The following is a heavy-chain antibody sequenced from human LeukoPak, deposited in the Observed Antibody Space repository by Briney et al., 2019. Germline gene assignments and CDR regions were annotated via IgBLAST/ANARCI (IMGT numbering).Heavy chain of an antibody. CDR3: ARAGRGGTYYYDSSGYYYSGY. D-gene: IGHD3-22*01. CDR1: GYTFTSYA. J-gene: IGHJ4*02. V-gene: IGHV7-4-1*02. CDR2: INTNTGNP. Sequence: GASVKVSCKASGYTFTSYAMNWVRQAPGQGLEWMGWINTNTGNPTYAQGFTGRFVFSLDTSVSTAYLQISSLKADDTAVYYCARAGRGGTYYYDSSGYYYSGYWGQGTLVTVSS.